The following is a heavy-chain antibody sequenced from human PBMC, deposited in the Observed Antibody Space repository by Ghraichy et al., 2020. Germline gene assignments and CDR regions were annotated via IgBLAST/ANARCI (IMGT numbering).Heavy chain of an antibody. D-gene: IGHD3-22*01. J-gene: IGHJ3*02. Sequence: SVKVSCKASGGTFSSHTISWERQAPGQGLQWMGRIIPILGIANFAQKFQGRVTMTADKSTSTAYMELSTLKSEDTAVYYCARSIGYYYDPSSKGVDALDIWGQGTMVTVSS. V-gene: IGHV1-69*02. CDR1: GGTFSSHT. CDR2: IIPILGIA. CDR3: ARSIGYYYDPSSKGVDALDI.